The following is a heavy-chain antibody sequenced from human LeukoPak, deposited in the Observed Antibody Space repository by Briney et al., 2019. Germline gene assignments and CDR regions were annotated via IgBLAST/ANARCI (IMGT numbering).Heavy chain of an antibody. J-gene: IGHJ4*02. CDR1: GFTFSSYG. Sequence: GGSLRLSCAASGFTFSSYGMHWVRQAPGKGLEWVAVISYDGSNKYYADSVEGRFTISRDNSKNTLYLQMNSLRAEDTAVYYCAKDEAAAGTADYWGQGTLVTVSS. V-gene: IGHV3-30*18. CDR2: ISYDGSNK. D-gene: IGHD6-13*01. CDR3: AKDEAAAGTADY.